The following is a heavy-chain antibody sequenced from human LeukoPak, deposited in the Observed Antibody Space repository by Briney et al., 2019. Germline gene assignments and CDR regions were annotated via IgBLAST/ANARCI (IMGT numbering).Heavy chain of an antibody. CDR2: IYTTGAT. D-gene: IGHD2-2*02. J-gene: IGHJ4*02. CDR1: SGSINSYY. Sequence: PSETLSLTCTVSSGSINSYYWGWVRQPPGKGLEWVGRIYTTGATQYNPSLKSRVTMSVDTSTNQFSLNLRSMTAADTAVYYCGRQGYTASHYFFDYWSQGSLVAVS. CDR3: GRQGYTASHYFFDY. V-gene: IGHV4-4*07.